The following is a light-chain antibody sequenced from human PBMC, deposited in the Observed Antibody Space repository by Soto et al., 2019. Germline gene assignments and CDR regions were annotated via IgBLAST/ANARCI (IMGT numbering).Light chain of an antibody. J-gene: IGLJ1*01. V-gene: IGLV2-14*01. CDR3: TSYTSTSTPYV. Sequence: QSALTQPASVSGSPGQSITISCAGTSSDVGRYTYVSWYQQHPGKAPKLIIYDVYNRPSGVPTRFSGSKSGNTASLTISGLQAEDEADYYCTSYTSTSTPYVFGGGTKVTVL. CDR1: SSDVGRYTY. CDR2: DVY.